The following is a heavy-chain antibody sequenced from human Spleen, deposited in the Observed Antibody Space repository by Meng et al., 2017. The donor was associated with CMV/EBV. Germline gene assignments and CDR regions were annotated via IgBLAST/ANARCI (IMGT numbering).Heavy chain of an antibody. CDR1: GVTFSTYW. CDR2: INSDGSST. J-gene: IGHJ6*02. V-gene: IGHV3-74*01. CDR3: ARDHYGSGSYYSHYYYYGMDV. D-gene: IGHD3-10*01. Sequence: GGSLRLSCAASGVTFSTYWMHWVRQAPGKGLVWVSRINSDGSSTSYADSVKGRFTISRDNAKNTLYLQMNSLRAEDTAVYYCARDHYGSGSYYSHYYYYGMDVWGQGTTVTVSS.